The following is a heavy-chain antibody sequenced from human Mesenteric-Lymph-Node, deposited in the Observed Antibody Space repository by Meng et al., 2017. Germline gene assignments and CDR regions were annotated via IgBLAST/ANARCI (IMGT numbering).Heavy chain of an antibody. J-gene: IGHJ4*02. CDR2: IPGGAGSP. Sequence: GGSLRLSCAASGFTFSSNDMSWVRQAAGKGLEWVSAIPGGAGSPSYADSVKGRFTISRDTSKNTLYLQMDSLRAEDTAVYYCAKKLSTGVGAFDHWGQGTLVTVSS. CDR3: AKKLSTGVGAFDH. V-gene: IGHV3-23*01. D-gene: IGHD2/OR15-2a*01. CDR1: GFTFSSND.